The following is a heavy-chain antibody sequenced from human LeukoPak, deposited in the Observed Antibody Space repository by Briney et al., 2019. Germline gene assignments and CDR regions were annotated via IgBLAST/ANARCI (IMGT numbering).Heavy chain of an antibody. V-gene: IGHV4-39*01. CDR1: SGSINSINYY. Sequence: SETLSLTCTVSSGSINSINYYWGWIRQPPGKGLEWIGSVYYSGITYYNPSLKSRVTVSVDSSENQFSLKLSSVTAADTAVYYCATQEVRGAKRSFDYWGQGTLVTVSS. CDR2: VYYSGIT. CDR3: ATQEVRGAKRSFDY. D-gene: IGHD3-10*01. J-gene: IGHJ4*02.